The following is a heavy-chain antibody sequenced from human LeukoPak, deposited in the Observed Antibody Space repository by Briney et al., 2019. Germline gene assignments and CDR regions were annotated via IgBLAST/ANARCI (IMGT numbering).Heavy chain of an antibody. CDR3: ARDGSSGNYAYYGMDV. CDR2: IYHSGST. D-gene: IGHD3-10*01. J-gene: IGHJ6*02. V-gene: IGHV4-4*02. CDR1: GGSISSSNW. Sequence: ASGTLSLTCAVSGGSISSSNWWSWVRQPPGKGLEWIGEIYHSGSTNYNPSLKSRVTISVDKSKNQFSLKLSSVTAADTAVYYCARDGSSGNYAYYGMDVWGQGTTVTVSS.